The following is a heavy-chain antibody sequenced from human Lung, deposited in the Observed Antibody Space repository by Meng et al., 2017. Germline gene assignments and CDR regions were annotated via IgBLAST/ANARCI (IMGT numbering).Heavy chain of an antibody. D-gene: IGHD2-15*01. CDR3: ARSGYCSGSSCYGSFDS. Sequence: QLQLQESGSGLVKPSQTLSLTCAVSGGSISSGGYSWSWFRQPPGKGLEWIGYISHSGSTYYNPSLKNRVTISVDRSKNQFSLRLTSVTAADTAVYSCARSGYCSGSSCYGSFDSWGQGTLVTVSS. J-gene: IGHJ4*02. V-gene: IGHV4-30-2*01. CDR2: ISHSGST. CDR1: GGSISSGGYS.